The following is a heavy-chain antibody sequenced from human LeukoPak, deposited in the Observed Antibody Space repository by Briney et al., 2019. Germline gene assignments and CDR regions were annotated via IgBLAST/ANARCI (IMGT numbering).Heavy chain of an antibody. CDR2: ISYDATNK. Sequence: PGGSLRLSCEASGFTFSSYSMHWVRQAPGKGLEWVAVISYDATNKYYADSVKGRFSISRDNAKNSLYLQMNSLRAEDTAVYYCARDHHRRLYDSQARDTFDIWGQGTMVTVSS. CDR3: ARDHHRRLYDSQARDTFDI. J-gene: IGHJ3*02. D-gene: IGHD3-22*01. V-gene: IGHV3-30*04. CDR1: GFTFSSYS.